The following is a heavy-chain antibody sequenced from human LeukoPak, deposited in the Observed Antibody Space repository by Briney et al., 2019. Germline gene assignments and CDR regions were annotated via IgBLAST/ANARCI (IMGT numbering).Heavy chain of an antibody. Sequence: PGRSLRLSCAASGFTFGSYAMHWVRQAPGKGLEWVAVISYHGSNKYYADSVKGRFTISRDNSKKKVFLQMNSLRAEDTAVYYCARGMYYYDSSDIGGGYYFDYWGQGTLVTVSS. V-gene: IGHV3-30-3*01. J-gene: IGHJ4*02. CDR2: ISYHGSNK. CDR1: GFTFGSYA. CDR3: ARGMYYYDSSDIGGGYYFDY. D-gene: IGHD3-22*01.